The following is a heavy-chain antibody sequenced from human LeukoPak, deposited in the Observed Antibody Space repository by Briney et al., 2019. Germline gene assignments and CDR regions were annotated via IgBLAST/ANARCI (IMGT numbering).Heavy chain of an antibody. CDR2: IKQDGSEK. V-gene: IGHV3-7*01. Sequence: PGGSLRLSCAASVFTFSSYWMSWVRQAPGKGLEGVANIKQDGSEKYYVDSVKGRFTISRDNAKNSLYLQMNSLRAEDTAVYYCARESRPGGVGIGAFDIWGQGTMVTVSS. J-gene: IGHJ3*02. CDR3: ARESRPGGVGIGAFDI. CDR1: VFTFSSYW. D-gene: IGHD3-16*01.